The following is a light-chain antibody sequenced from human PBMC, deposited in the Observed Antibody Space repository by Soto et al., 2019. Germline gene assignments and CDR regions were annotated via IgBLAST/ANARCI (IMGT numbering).Light chain of an antibody. V-gene: IGKV1-6*01. CDR3: LQDYGSPYT. CDR1: QGVGND. Sequence: AIPMTQSPSSLSASLGDRVTITCRASQGVGNDLGWYQHKPGKAPKLLIYAVSNLESGVPSRFSGSGSGTDFTLTISSLQPEDFATYYCLQDYGSPYTFGQGTKLDIK. CDR2: AVS. J-gene: IGKJ2*01.